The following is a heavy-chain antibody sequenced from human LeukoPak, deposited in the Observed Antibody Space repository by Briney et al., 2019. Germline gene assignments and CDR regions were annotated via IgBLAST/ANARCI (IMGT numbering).Heavy chain of an antibody. CDR2: IYSGGTK. CDR3: ASGKYSFSALDY. V-gene: IGHV3-53*01. Sequence: GGSLRLSCAVSGFTVSTNYMSWVRQAPGKGLEWVSIIYSGGTKSYADSVKGRFTVSGDNSRNTQYLQMNSLSAEDTAVYYCASGKYSFSALDYWGQGTLVTVSS. CDR1: GFTVSTNY. J-gene: IGHJ4*02. D-gene: IGHD5-12*01.